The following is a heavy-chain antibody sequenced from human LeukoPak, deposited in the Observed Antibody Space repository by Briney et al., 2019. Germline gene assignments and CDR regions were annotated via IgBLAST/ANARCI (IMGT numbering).Heavy chain of an antibody. Sequence: SETLSLTCAVYGGSFSGYYWGWIRQPPGKGLEWIGEINHSGSTNYNPSLKSRVTISVDTSKNQFSLKLSSVTAADTAVYYCARGIGSSGWYVGYYYGMDVWGQGTTVTVSS. V-gene: IGHV4-34*01. CDR3: ARGIGSSGWYVGYYYGMDV. CDR2: INHSGST. D-gene: IGHD6-19*01. J-gene: IGHJ6*02. CDR1: GGSFSGYY.